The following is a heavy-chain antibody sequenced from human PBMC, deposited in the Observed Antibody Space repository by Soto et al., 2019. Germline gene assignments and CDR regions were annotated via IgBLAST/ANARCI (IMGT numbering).Heavy chain of an antibody. CDR3: AEARAITIFPPAAFDP. CDR1: GGTFSSYT. V-gene: IGHV1-69*02. CDR2: IIPILGIA. D-gene: IGHD3-9*01. J-gene: IGHJ5*02. Sequence: QVQLVQSGAEVKKPGSSVKVSCKASGGTFSSYTISWVRQAPGQGLEWMGRIIPILGIANYAQKFQGRVTITADKSTSTAYMELSSLRSEDTAVYYCAEARAITIFPPAAFDPWGQGTLVTVSS.